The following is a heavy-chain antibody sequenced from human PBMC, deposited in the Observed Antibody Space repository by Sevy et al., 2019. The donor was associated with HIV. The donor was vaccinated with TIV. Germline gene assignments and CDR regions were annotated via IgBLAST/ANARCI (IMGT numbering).Heavy chain of an antibody. CDR1: GDSVSSGGYY. CDR3: AGAAPAYFYAMDV. V-gene: IGHV4-61*08. D-gene: IGHD3-10*01. J-gene: IGHJ6*02. CDR2: HFYSRST. Sequence: SETLSLTCSVSGDSVSSGGYYWSWIRQPPGKGLEWIGYHFYSRSTTYNPSLKSRVTISVDTSKNQVSLKLTSVTAADTAVYFCAGAAPAYFYAMDVWGQGTTVTVSS.